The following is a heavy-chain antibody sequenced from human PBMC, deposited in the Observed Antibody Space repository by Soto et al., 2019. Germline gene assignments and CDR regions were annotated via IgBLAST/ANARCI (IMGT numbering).Heavy chain of an antibody. CDR3: ARHGGYSDYDRDRRGGDHFDY. Sequence: RSLTCTVSGGSISSSSYYWGWIRQPPGKGLEWIGSIYYSGSTYYNPSLKSRVTISVDTSKNQFSLKLSSVTAADTAVYYCARHGGYSDYDRDRRGGDHFDYWGQGNLVTLSS. J-gene: IGHJ4*02. V-gene: IGHV4-39*01. CDR1: GGSISSSSYY. CDR2: IYYSGST. D-gene: IGHD5-12*01.